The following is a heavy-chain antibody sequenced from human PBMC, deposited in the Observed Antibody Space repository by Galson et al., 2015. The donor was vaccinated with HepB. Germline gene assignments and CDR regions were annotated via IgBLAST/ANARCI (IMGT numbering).Heavy chain of an antibody. D-gene: IGHD2-15*01. CDR1: GGTFSSYA. CDR3: ARNRPGGFCYGGSCSSPWFDP. Sequence: SVKVSCKASGGTFSSYAISWVRKAPGQGLEWMGRLIPILRITNYAQKFQGRVTLTADKSTSTAYTELGSLRSEDTSAYYCARNRPGGFCYGGSCSSPWFDPCGQGTLVTVSS. V-gene: IGHV1-69*04. J-gene: IGHJ5*02. CDR2: LIPILRIT.